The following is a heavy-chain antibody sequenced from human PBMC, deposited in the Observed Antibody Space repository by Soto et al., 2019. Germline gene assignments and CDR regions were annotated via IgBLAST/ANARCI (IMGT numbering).Heavy chain of an antibody. D-gene: IGHD3-3*01. CDR3: ARDRSVYDFWSGYRGMDV. V-gene: IGHV3-7*01. CDR2: IKQDGSEK. J-gene: IGHJ6*02. CDR1: GFTFSSYW. Sequence: PGGSLRLSCAASGFTFSSYWMSWVRQAPGKGLEWVANIKQDGSEKYYVDSVKGRFTISRDNAKNSLYLQMNSLRAEDTAVYYCARDRSVYDFWSGYRGMDVWGQGTTVTVSS.